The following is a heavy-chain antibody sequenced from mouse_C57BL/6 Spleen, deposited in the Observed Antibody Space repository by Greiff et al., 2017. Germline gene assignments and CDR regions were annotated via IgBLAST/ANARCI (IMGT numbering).Heavy chain of an antibody. CDR3: ARPSTGRYFDV. Sequence: QVQLQQSGAELVMPGASVKLSCKASGYTFTSYWMHWVKQRPGQGLEWIGEIDPSDSYTNYNQKFKGKSTLTVDKSSSTAYMQLSSLTSEDSAVYYCARPSTGRYFDVWGTGTTVTVSS. CDR2: IDPSDSYT. J-gene: IGHJ1*03. CDR1: GYTFTSYW. V-gene: IGHV1-69*01. D-gene: IGHD4-1*02.